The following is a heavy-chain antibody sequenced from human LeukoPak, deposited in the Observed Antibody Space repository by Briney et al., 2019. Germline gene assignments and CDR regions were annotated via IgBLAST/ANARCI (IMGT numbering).Heavy chain of an antibody. D-gene: IGHD2-21*02. CDR2: IYYSGST. Sequence: SETLSLTCTVSGGSISSSSSYYWGWIRQPPGKGLEWIGSIYYSGSTYYNPSLKSRVTISVDTSKNQFSLKLSSVTAADTAVYYCARHLSIVVVTASSNWFDPWGQGTLVTVSS. J-gene: IGHJ5*02. CDR3: ARHLSIVVVTASSNWFDP. V-gene: IGHV4-39*01. CDR1: GGSISSSSSYY.